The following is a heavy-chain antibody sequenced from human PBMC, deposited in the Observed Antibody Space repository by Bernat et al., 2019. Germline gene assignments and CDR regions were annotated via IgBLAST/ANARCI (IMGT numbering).Heavy chain of an antibody. Sequence: QVQLVESGGGVVQPGRSLRLSCAASGFTFSSYAMHWVRQAPGKGLEWVAVISYDGSNKYYADSVKGRFTISRDNSKNTLYLQMNSLRAEDTAVYYCARDPFGSGVDNWFDPWGQGTLVTVSS. CDR3: ARDPFGSGVDNWFDP. V-gene: IGHV3-30-3*01. CDR2: ISYDGSNK. J-gene: IGHJ5*02. CDR1: GFTFSSYA. D-gene: IGHD3-10*01.